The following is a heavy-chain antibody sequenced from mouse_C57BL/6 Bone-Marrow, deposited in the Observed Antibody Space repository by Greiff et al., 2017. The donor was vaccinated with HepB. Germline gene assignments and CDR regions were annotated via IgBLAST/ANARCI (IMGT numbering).Heavy chain of an antibody. D-gene: IGHD1-1*01. CDR2: ISSGGSYT. J-gene: IGHJ2*01. Sequence: EVKVVESGGDLVKPGGSLKLSCAASGFTFSSYGMSWVRQTPDKRLEWVATISSGGSYTYYPDSVKGRFTISRDNAKNTLYLQMSSLKSEDTAMYYCARLGITTVVEGYFDYWGQGTTLTVSS. CDR3: ARLGITTVVEGYFDY. V-gene: IGHV5-6*01. CDR1: GFTFSSYG.